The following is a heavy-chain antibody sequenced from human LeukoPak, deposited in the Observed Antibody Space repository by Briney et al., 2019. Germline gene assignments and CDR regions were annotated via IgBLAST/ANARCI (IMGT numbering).Heavy chain of an antibody. CDR1: GGSISSSSYY. Sequence: PSETLSLTCTVSGGSISSSSYYWGWIRQPPWKGLEWTGSIYYSGSTYYNPSLKSRVTISVDTSKNQFSLKLSSVTAADTAVYYCARGGYYGSGNDFRFDPWGQGTLVTVSS. D-gene: IGHD3-10*01. CDR2: IYYSGST. CDR3: ARGGYYGSGNDFRFDP. V-gene: IGHV4-39*07. J-gene: IGHJ5*02.